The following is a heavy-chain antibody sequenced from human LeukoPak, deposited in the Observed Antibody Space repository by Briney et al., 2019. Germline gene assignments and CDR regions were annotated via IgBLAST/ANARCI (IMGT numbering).Heavy chain of an antibody. CDR1: GDSVSSNSAA. V-gene: IGHV6-1*01. CDR3: AREDYYYDPEVVRGFDP. CDR2: TYDRSKWYN. D-gene: IGHD3-22*01. Sequence: PSQTLSLTCAISGDSVSSNSAAWNWIRQSPSRGLEWLGRTYDRSKWYNDYAVSVKSRIAINPDTSKNQFSLQLNSVTAADTAVYYCAREDYYYDPEVVRGFDPWGQGTLVTVSS. J-gene: IGHJ5*02.